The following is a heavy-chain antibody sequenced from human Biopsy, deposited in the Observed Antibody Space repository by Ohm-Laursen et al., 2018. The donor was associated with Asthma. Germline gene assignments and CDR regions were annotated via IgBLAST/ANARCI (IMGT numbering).Heavy chain of an antibody. J-gene: IGHJ6*02. Sequence: SETLSLTCSVSGGSMTPTSHYRDWIRQAPGKGLEWIGYISYGGKTSYNPSLENRVTISRDTSKNQFSLRLTSVTAADTAVYFCARRITIFGVVQKDHGMDAWGQGTTVIVSS. CDR1: GGSMTPTSHY. CDR3: ARRITIFGVVQKDHGMDA. D-gene: IGHD3-3*01. V-gene: IGHV4-39*01. CDR2: ISYGGKT.